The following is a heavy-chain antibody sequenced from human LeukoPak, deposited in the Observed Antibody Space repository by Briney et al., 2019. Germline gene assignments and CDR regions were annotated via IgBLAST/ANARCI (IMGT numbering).Heavy chain of an antibody. J-gene: IGHJ4*02. CDR3: VKDRWVDH. Sequence: PGGSLRLSCSASGFIFSPYAMHWVRQAPGKGLEYVSSISSEGKTTYYADSVKGRFTISRDNSKNTLYLQMSSLRPEDTAVYYCVKDRWVDHWGQGTPVTVSS. D-gene: IGHD6-13*01. CDR2: ISSEGKTT. V-gene: IGHV3-64D*06. CDR1: GFIFSPYA.